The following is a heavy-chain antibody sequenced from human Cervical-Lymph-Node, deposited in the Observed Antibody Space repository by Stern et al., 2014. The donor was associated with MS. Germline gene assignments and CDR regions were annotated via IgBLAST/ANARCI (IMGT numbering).Heavy chain of an antibody. CDR2: IWYDGSNK. J-gene: IGHJ4*02. Sequence: VQLVESGGGVVQPGRSLRLSCAASGFTFSSYGMHWVRQAPGKGLEWVAVIWYDGSNKYYADSVKGRFTISRDNSKTTLYLQMNSLRAEDPAVYYGARGPPYYFDYWGQGTLVTVSS. V-gene: IGHV3-33*01. CDR1: GFTFSSYG. CDR3: ARGPPYYFDY.